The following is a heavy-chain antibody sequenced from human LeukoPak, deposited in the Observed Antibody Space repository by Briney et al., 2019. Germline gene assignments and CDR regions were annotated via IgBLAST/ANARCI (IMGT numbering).Heavy chain of an antibody. J-gene: IGHJ4*02. Sequence: GGSLRLSCAASGFTFSSYGMHWVRQAPGKGLEWVAFIRYDGSIKYYVDSVKGRFTISRDNSKNTLYLQMNSLRAEDTAVYYCAKEDGDYPFDYWGQGTLVTVSS. CDR1: GFTFSSYG. D-gene: IGHD4-17*01. CDR3: AKEDGDYPFDY. V-gene: IGHV3-30*02. CDR2: IRYDGSIK.